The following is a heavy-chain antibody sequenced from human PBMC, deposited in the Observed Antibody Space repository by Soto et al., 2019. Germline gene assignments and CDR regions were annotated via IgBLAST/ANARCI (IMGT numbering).Heavy chain of an antibody. D-gene: IGHD3-22*01. CDR1: GTSISSTYW. V-gene: IGHV4-4*02. Sequence: SETLSLTCAVSGTSISSTYWWTWVRQPPGKGLEWIGEIYHSGSTKYNPSLKSRVTISVDKSNNQFSLELRAVTAADTAVYYCARVSDSSRYYLPHDSWGQGTLVTVSS. CDR2: IYHSGST. CDR3: ARVSDSSRYYLPHDS. J-gene: IGHJ4*02.